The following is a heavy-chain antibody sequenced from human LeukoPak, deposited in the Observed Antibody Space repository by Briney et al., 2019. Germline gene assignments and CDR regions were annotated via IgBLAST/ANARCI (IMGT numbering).Heavy chain of an antibody. D-gene: IGHD2-2*01. J-gene: IGHJ3*02. V-gene: IGHV1-69*05. CDR2: LNPIFGSA. Sequence: ASVKVSCKASGDSFGTYGITWFRQALGQGLEWMGGLNPIFGSAQYAQKFQGRVTMTRNTSISTAYMELSSLRSEDTAVYYCAREAHTYCSSTSCYAFDIWGQGTMVTVSS. CDR1: GDSFGTYG. CDR3: AREAHTYCSSTSCYAFDI.